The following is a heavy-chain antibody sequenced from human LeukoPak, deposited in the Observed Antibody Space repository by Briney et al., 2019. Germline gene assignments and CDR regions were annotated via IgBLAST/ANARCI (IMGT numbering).Heavy chain of an antibody. CDR2: IYTSGST. CDR3: AISLGYCSSTSCYWDDY. Sequence: SETLSLTCTVSGGSISSYYWSWIRQPAGKGLEWIGRIYTSGSTNYNPSLKSRVTMSVDTSKNQFSLKLSSVTTADTAVYYCAISLGYCSSTSCYWDDYWGQGTLVTVSS. V-gene: IGHV4-4*07. D-gene: IGHD2-2*01. CDR1: GGSISSYY. J-gene: IGHJ4*02.